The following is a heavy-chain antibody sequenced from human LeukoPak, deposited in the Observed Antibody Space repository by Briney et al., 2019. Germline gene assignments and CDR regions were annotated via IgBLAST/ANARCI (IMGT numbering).Heavy chain of an antibody. Sequence: ASVKVSCKASGYTFTSYYMHWVRQAPGQGLEWMGIINPSGGSTSYAQKFQGRVTITTDESTSTAYMELSSLRSEDTAVYYCARFFGGRYGDYEFDYWGQGTLGTVSS. CDR3: ARFFGGRYGDYEFDY. J-gene: IGHJ4*02. CDR2: INPSGGST. CDR1: GYTFTSYY. V-gene: IGHV1-46*01. D-gene: IGHD4-17*01.